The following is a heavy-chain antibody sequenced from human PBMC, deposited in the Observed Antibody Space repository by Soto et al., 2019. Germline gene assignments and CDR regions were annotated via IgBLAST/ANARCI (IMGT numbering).Heavy chain of an antibody. CDR2: ISYDGSNK. J-gene: IGHJ6*02. CDR3: TAANLNYYYSGMDV. CDR1: GFTFSSYA. Sequence: QVQLVESGGGVVQPGRSLRLSCAASGFTFSSYAMHWVRQAPGKGLEWVAVISYDGSNKYYADSVKGRFTISRDNSKNTLYLQMNSLRAEDTAVYYCTAANLNYYYSGMDVWGHGTTVTVSS. V-gene: IGHV3-30-3*01. D-gene: IGHD2-15*01.